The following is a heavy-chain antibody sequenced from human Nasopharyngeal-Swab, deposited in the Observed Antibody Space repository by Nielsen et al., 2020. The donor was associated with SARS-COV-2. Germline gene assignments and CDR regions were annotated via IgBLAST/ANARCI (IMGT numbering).Heavy chain of an antibody. CDR2: IYGRGSA. J-gene: IGHJ3*02. CDR3: GRVLRIGVYNYDAFDI. Sequence: SETLSLTCTVFGGSISSDGYYWSWIRQPAGKGLEWIGRIYGRGSANYNPSLKSRVTISLDTSRNRFSLKLTSVIAADTAVYYCGRVLRIGVYNYDAFDIWGQGTMVTVSS. V-gene: IGHV4-61*02. D-gene: IGHD5/OR15-5a*01. CDR1: GGSISSDGYY.